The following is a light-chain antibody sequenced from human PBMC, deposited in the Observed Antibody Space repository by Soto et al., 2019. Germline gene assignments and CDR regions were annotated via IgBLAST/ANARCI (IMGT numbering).Light chain of an antibody. CDR3: QQRSDWPLT. CDR1: QSVSSY. CDR2: DAS. J-gene: IGKJ4*01. Sequence: EIVLAQSPAILSLSPGDRATLSCRASQSVSSYLAWYQQKPGQAPRLLIYDASNRATGIPARFSGSGSGTDFTLTISSLEPEDFAVYYCQQRSDWPLTFGGGTKVEIK. V-gene: IGKV3-11*01.